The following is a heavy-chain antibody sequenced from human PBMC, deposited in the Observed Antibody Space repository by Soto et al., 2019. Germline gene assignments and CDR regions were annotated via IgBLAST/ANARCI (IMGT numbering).Heavy chain of an antibody. CDR3: ARQIYDSDSGPNFQYYFDS. J-gene: IGHJ4*02. Sequence: EVQLEQSGAEVKKPGESLTISCKGSGYSFAGYWITWVRQMPGKGLEWMGRIDPSDSQTYYSPSFRGHVTISAAKSIPYVFLQWSSLRASDTAMYYCARQIYDSDSGPNFQYYFDSWGQGTLVTVSS. CDR1: GYSFAGYW. V-gene: IGHV5-10-1*03. CDR2: IDPSDSQT. D-gene: IGHD3-22*01.